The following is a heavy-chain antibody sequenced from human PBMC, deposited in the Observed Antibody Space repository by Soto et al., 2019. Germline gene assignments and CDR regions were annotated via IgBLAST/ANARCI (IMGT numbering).Heavy chain of an antibody. J-gene: IGHJ4*02. D-gene: IGHD1-7*01. CDR1: GDTISSNSAA. V-gene: IGHV6-1*01. CDR3: SNNPWNCVTPRDY. Sequence: QVQLQLSGPGLVKPSQTLSLTCVISGDTISSNSAAWIWVRQSPSRGLEWLGRTYYRSQFFHDYGRSVKSPINTNSDTTNNQIAQQLNSMTRGDTSEDDRSNNPWNCVTPRDYVREGILVAFSS. CDR2: TYYRSQFFH.